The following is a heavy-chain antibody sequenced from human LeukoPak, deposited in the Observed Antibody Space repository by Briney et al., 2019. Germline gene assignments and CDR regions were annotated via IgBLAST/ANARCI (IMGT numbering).Heavy chain of an antibody. CDR2: MNPNSGNT. Sequence: ASVKVSCKASGYTFTSYDISWVRQATGQGLEWMGWMNPNSGNTGYAQKFQGRVTMTRNTSISTAYMELSSLRSEDTAVYYCARGAPYYDFWSGYSYYYYYGMDVWGQGTTVTVSS. V-gene: IGHV1-8*01. CDR1: GYTFTSYD. CDR3: ARGAPYYDFWSGYSYYYYYGMDV. J-gene: IGHJ6*02. D-gene: IGHD3-3*01.